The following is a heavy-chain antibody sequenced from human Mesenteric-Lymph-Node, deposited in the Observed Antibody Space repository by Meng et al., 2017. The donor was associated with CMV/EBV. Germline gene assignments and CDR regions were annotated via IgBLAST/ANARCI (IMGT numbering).Heavy chain of an antibody. Sequence: SETLSLTCTVSGGSISSSSYYWGWIRQPPGKGLEWIGSIYYSGSTYYNPSLKSRVTISVDTSKNQFSLKLSSVTAADTAVYYCARLLDWFDPWGQGTLVTVSS. J-gene: IGHJ5*02. V-gene: IGHV4-39*01. D-gene: IGHD2/OR15-2a*01. CDR3: ARLLDWFDP. CDR1: GGSISSSSYY. CDR2: IYYSGST.